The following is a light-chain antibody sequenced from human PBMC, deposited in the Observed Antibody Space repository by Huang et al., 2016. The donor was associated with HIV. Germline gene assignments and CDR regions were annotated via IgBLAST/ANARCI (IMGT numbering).Light chain of an antibody. Sequence: DIQMTQSPSSLSASVGDRVTITCRARQTISSHLHWYQQKPGKAPKRLIYSTSNLQSGVPSRFSGSGSGTDFTLTISSLQSEDFATYFCQQSYSNPLTFGQGTKVEI. CDR1: QTISSH. CDR3: QQSYSNPLT. J-gene: IGKJ1*01. V-gene: IGKV1-39*01. CDR2: STS.